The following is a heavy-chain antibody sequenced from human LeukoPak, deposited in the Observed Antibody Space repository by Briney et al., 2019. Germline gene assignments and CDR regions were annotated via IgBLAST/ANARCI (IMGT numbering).Heavy chain of an antibody. Sequence: PGRSLRLSCEASAFTFNDYAMHWVRQAPGKGLEWVSSISSSSSYIYYADSVKGRFTISRDNAKNSLYLQMNSLRAEDTAVYYCARDIVVVGMDVWGQGTTVTVSS. CDR1: AFTFNDYA. CDR3: ARDIVVVGMDV. V-gene: IGHV3-21*01. CDR2: ISSSSSYI. D-gene: IGHD2-2*01. J-gene: IGHJ6*02.